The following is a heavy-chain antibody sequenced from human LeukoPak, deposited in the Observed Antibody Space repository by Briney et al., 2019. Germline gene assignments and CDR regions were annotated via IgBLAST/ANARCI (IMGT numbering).Heavy chain of an antibody. V-gene: IGHV1-3*01. J-gene: IGHJ4*02. CDR1: AYTFTSYA. Sequence: ASVKVSCKPSAYTFTSYAIHWVRQAPGQRLEWMGWVNAGNGDTKYSQNFQDRVTITGDTSASTAYMELSSLRSEDTAVYYCTRTGCSGGSCYDYWGQGTLVTVSS. CDR2: VNAGNGDT. CDR3: TRTGCSGGSCYDY. D-gene: IGHD2-15*01.